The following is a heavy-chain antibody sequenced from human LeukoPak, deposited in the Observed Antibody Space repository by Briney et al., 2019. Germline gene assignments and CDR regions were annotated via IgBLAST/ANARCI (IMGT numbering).Heavy chain of an antibody. CDR3: ARGGIGATMVRGVPSPGNWFDP. J-gene: IGHJ5*02. Sequence: PSQTLSLTCTVSGGSLSSGGYYWSWVRQHPGTGLEWIGYIYYSGSTYYNPSLKSRVTISVDTSKNQFSLKLGSVTAADTAVYYCARGGIGATMVRGVPSPGNWFDPWGQGTLVTVSS. CDR1: GGSLSSGGYY. D-gene: IGHD3-10*01. CDR2: IYYSGST. V-gene: IGHV4-31*03.